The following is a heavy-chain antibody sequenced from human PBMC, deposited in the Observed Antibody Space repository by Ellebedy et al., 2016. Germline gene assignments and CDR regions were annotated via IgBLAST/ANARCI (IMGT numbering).Heavy chain of an antibody. CDR2: INHSGST. Sequence: SETLSLTXAVYGGSFSGYYWSWIRQPPGKGLEWIGEINHSGSTNYNPSLKSRVTISVDTSKNQFSLKLSSVTAADTAVYYCARDVVATIGDVNTVGSVDYWGQGTLVTVSS. V-gene: IGHV4-34*01. CDR3: ARDVVATIGDVNTVGSVDY. J-gene: IGHJ4*02. D-gene: IGHD5-12*01. CDR1: GGSFSGYY.